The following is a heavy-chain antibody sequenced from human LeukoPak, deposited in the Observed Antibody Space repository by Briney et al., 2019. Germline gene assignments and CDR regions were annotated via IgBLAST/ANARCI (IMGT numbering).Heavy chain of an antibody. Sequence: SETLSLTCTVSVGSISSYYWNWIRQPPWKGQEWIGYIYYSGSANFTPSLKSRVTISVDTSKSQFSLKLSSVTAADTAVYYCAKAYYDSSGFYFDYWGPGTLVTVSS. CDR3: AKAYYDSSGFYFDY. CDR2: IYYSGSA. D-gene: IGHD3-22*01. CDR1: VGSISSYY. J-gene: IGHJ4*02. V-gene: IGHV4-59*01.